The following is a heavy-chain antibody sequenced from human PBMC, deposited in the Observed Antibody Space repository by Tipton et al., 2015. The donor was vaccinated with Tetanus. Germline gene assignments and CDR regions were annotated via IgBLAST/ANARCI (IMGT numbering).Heavy chain of an antibody. V-gene: IGHV3-33*01. J-gene: IGHJ6*02. CDR1: GFTFSSYG. CDR3: ARDRWDIVVVPAALKTYYYYYGMDV. CDR2: IWYDGSNK. Sequence: SLRLSCAASGFTFSSYGMHWVRQAPGKGLEWVAVIWYDGSNKYYADSVKGRFTISRDNSKNTLYLQMNSLRAEDTAVYYCARDRWDIVVVPAALKTYYYYYGMDVWGQGTTVTVSS. D-gene: IGHD2-2*01.